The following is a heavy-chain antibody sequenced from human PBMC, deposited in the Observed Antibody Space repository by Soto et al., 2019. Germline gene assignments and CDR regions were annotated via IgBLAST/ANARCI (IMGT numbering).Heavy chain of an antibody. V-gene: IGHV4-39*01. D-gene: IGHD3-10*01. J-gene: IGHJ6*02. CDR3: ARRPRVWFEELGYNYYYGMDV. CDR1: GGSISSSSYY. CDR2: IDYSGST. Sequence: QLQLQESGPGLVKPSETLSLSCTVSGGSISSSSYYWGWIRQPPGKGLEWIGNIDYSGSTYYNPSLKSRVTISVDTSKNKFSLKLSSVTAADTAVYYCARRPRVWFEELGYNYYYGMDVWGQGTTVTVSS.